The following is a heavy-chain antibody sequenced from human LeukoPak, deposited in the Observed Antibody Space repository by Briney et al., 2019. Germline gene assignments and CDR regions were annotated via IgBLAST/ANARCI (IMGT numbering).Heavy chain of an antibody. V-gene: IGHV1-69*05. CDR3: ASGALRQLGGDYFDY. J-gene: IGHJ4*02. CDR1: GGTFSSYA. D-gene: IGHD6-13*01. CDR2: IIPIFGTA. Sequence: SVKVSCKASGGTFSSYAISWVRQAPGQGLEWMGGIIPIFGTANYAQKFQGRVTITTDESTSTAYMELSSLRSEDTAVYYCASGALRQLGGDYFDYWGQGTLVTVSS.